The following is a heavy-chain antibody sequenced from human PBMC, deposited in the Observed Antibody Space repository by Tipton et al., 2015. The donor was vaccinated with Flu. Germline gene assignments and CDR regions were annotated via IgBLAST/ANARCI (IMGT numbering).Heavy chain of an antibody. J-gene: IGHJ4*02. Sequence: SLISCAASGFTFSIYAMSWVRQAPGKGLEWVSSISGSGGSTYYADSVKGRFTISRDNSKNTLYLQMNSLRAEDTAVYYCAKDWRVEVVTAIPMDYWGQGTLVTVSS. D-gene: IGHD2-21*02. V-gene: IGHV3-23*01. CDR2: ISGSGGST. CDR1: GFTFSIYA. CDR3: AKDWRVEVVTAIPMDY.